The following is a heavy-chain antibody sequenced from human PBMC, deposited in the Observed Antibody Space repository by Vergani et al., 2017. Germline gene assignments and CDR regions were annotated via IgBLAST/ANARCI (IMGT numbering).Heavy chain of an antibody. CDR3: SRYPVRLRPHYGMDV. Sequence: QVQLVQSGAEVKNPGASVKVSCKASGYTFTGYYMHLVRQAPGQGLEWMGWINPNSGGTNYAQKFQGRVTMTRDTSISTAYMELSRLRSDDTAVYYCSRYPVRLRPHYGMDVWGQGTTVTVSS. CDR1: GYTFTGYY. CDR2: INPNSGGT. J-gene: IGHJ6*02. V-gene: IGHV1-2*02. D-gene: IGHD3-3*01.